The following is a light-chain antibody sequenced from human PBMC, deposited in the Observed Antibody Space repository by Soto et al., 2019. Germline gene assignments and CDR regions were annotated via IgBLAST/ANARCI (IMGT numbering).Light chain of an antibody. CDR2: DAS. Sequence: DIQMTQSTSTLSESVGDRITITCRASQTISRWLAWYQQKPGQAPKLLIYDASTLESGVPSRFSGSVSGTEFTLTISCLQPDDFATDYCQQYRRALSTFGQGTNLEL. V-gene: IGKV1-5*01. CDR1: QTISRW. CDR3: QQYRRALST. J-gene: IGKJ2*01.